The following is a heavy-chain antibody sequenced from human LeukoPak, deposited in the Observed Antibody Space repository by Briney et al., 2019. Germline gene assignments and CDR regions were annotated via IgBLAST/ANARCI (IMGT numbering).Heavy chain of an antibody. CDR1: GFTFSYFS. D-gene: IGHD2-2*02. V-gene: IGHV3-48*04. CDR2: ITSSSSTI. CDR3: ARGGLYARSY. J-gene: IGHJ4*02. Sequence: GGSLRLSCAASGFTFSYFSMNWVRQAPGRGLEWVSYITSSSSTIYYADSVKGRFTISRDNAKNTLYLQMNSLRAEDTAVYYCARGGLYARSYWGQGTLVTVSS.